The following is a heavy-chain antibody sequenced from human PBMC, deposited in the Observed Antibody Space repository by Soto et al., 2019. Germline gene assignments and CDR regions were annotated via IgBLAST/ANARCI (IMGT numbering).Heavy chain of an antibody. J-gene: IGHJ4*02. V-gene: IGHV2-5*02. CDR1: GFSLSTSGVG. D-gene: IGHD2-21*02. CDR2: IYWDDDK. Sequence: QITLKESGPTLVKHTQTLTLTCTFSGFSLSTSGVGVGWIRQPPGKALEWLALIYWDDDKRYSPSLKSRLTITQDTSKNQVVLTMTNMDPVDTATYYCAHRLPGDKFDYWGQGTLVTVSS. CDR3: AHRLPGDKFDY.